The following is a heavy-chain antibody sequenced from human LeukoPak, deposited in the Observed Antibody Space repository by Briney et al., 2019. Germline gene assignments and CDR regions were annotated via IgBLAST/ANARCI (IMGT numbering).Heavy chain of an antibody. Sequence: ASVKVSCKASGYTFTSYDINWVRQATGQGLEWMGWMNPNSGNTGYAQKFQGRVSMTWHTSISTAYMELSSLKSEDTAVYYCAKIGAAARRTPNPRWFDPWGQGTLVTVSS. J-gene: IGHJ5*02. CDR2: MNPNSGNT. CDR3: AKIGAAARRTPNPRWFDP. D-gene: IGHD6-6*01. CDR1: GYTFTSYD. V-gene: IGHV1-8*01.